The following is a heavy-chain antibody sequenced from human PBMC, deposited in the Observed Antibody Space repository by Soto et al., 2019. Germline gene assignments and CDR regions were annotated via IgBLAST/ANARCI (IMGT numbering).Heavy chain of an antibody. CDR2: MFHSGST. D-gene: IGHD2-2*01. CDR3: ARGHLVVVPTVGWFVP. J-gene: IGHJ5*02. V-gene: IGHV4-38-2*01. Sequence: PSETLSLTCAVSGYFISSGYYWGWIRQPPGKGLEWIGSMFHSGSTHYNPSLKSRVTISVDTSKNHFSLRLSSVTASDTAVYYCARGHLVVVPTVGWFVPWGQGTLVTVSS. CDR1: GYFISSGYY.